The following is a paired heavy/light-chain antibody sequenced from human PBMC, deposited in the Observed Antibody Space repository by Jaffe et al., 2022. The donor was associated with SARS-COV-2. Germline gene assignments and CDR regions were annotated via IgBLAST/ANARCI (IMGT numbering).Heavy chain of an antibody. J-gene: IGHJ4*02. Sequence: EVQLVESGGGLVQPGGSLRLSCAASGFTFSSYTMTWVRQAPGKGLEWVSSISGTGGTTYYADSVRGRFTISRDNSKNTLHLQMNSLRAGDTAVYYCAKGAFNSFIPGFDYWGQGTLVTVSS. CDR3: AKGAFNSFIPGFDY. CDR1: GFTFSSYT. V-gene: IGHV3-23*04. CDR2: ISGTGGTT. D-gene: IGHD1-26*01.
Light chain of an antibody. CDR2: TTN. J-gene: IGLJ3*02. V-gene: IGLV8-61*01. CDR1: SGSVSAVNY. CDR3: VLYMGSGISV. Sequence: QTVVTQEPSFSVSPGGTVTLTCGLSSGSVSAVNYPSWYQQTPGQAPRTLIYTTNTRSSGVPDRFSGSILGNKAALTITGAQADDESDYYCVLYMGSGISVFGGGTKLTVL.